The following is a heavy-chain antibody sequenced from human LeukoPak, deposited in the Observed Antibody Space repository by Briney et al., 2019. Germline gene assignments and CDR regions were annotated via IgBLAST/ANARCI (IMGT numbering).Heavy chain of an antibody. CDR3: ARDLFAAAGRYYYYYTDV. J-gene: IGHJ6*03. CDR1: RFTFSSYW. D-gene: IGHD6-13*01. V-gene: IGHV3-7*01. Sequence: GGSLRLSCAASRFTFSSYWMSWVRQAPGKGLQWVANIKQDGSEKYYVASVQGRFTISRDNAKNSLYLQMNSLRAEDTAVYYCARDLFAAAGRYYYYYTDVWGKGTTVTVSS. CDR2: IKQDGSEK.